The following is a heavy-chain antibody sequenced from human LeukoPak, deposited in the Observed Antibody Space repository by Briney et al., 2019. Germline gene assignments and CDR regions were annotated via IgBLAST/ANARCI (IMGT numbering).Heavy chain of an antibody. CDR1: GFTFSSYA. D-gene: IGHD1-7*01. CDR3: ARSAGWNYDYYYYYMDV. Sequence: GRSLRLSCAASGFTFSSYAVHWVRQAPGKGLEWVAVISYDGSNKYYADSVKGRFTISRDNSKNTLYLQMNSLRAEDTAVYYCARSAGWNYDYYYYYMDVWGKGTTVTVSS. V-gene: IGHV3-30-3*01. CDR2: ISYDGSNK. J-gene: IGHJ6*03.